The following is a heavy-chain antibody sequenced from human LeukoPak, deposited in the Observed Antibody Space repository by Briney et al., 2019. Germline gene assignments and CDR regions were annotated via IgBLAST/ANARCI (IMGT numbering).Heavy chain of an antibody. D-gene: IGHD3-9*01. V-gene: IGHV1-69*05. CDR2: FIPILDTT. J-gene: IGHJ6*02. CDR1: GGSFNNYA. CDR3: ARRGYDILTGYYHYGMDV. Sequence: SVKVSCKASGGSFNNYAVTWVRQAPGQGLEWMGGFIPILDTTNYAPNFQGRVTITTDESSTTAYMELSSLTSDDTAVYYCARRGYDILTGYYHYGMDVWGQGTTVTVSS.